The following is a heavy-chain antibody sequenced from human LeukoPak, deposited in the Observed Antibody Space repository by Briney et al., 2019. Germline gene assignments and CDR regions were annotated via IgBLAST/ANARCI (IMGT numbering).Heavy chain of an antibody. CDR2: IYHSGST. V-gene: IGHV4-30-2*01. J-gene: IGHJ6*02. CDR1: GGSISSGGYS. CDR3: ARDTGYLGSNYGMDV. D-gene: IGHD3-22*01. Sequence: SETLSLTCAVSGGSISSGGYSWSWIRQPPGKGLEWIGYIYHSGSTYYNPSLKSRVTISVDTSKNQFSLNLSSVTAADTAIYYCARDTGYLGSNYGMDVWGQGTTVTVSS.